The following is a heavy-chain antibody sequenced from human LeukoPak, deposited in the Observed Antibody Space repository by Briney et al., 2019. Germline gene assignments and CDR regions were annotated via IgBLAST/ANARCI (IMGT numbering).Heavy chain of an antibody. CDR1: GGSVSSGSYY. CDR2: IYYSGST. J-gene: IGHJ6*02. D-gene: IGHD3-3*01. Sequence: SETLSLTCTVSGGSVSSGSYYWSWIRQPPGKGLEWIGYIYYSGSTNYNPSLKSRVTISVDASKNQFSLKLSSVTAADTAVYYCARDRTNDFWSDNGMDVWGQGTTVTVSS. CDR3: ARDRTNDFWSDNGMDV. V-gene: IGHV4-61*01.